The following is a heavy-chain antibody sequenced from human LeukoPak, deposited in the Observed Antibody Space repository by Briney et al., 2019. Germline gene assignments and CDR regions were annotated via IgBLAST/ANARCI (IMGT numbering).Heavy chain of an antibody. V-gene: IGHV3-66*04. CDR3: ARHTNYYDSSGYYENAFDI. Sequence: GSLILSCAASGFTVSSNYMSWVRQAPGKGLEWVSVIYSGGSTYYADSVKGRFTISRDNSKNTLYLQMNSLRAEDTAVYYCARHTNYYDSSGYYENAFDIWGQGTMVTVSS. CDR1: GFTVSSNY. J-gene: IGHJ3*02. CDR2: IYSGGST. D-gene: IGHD3-22*01.